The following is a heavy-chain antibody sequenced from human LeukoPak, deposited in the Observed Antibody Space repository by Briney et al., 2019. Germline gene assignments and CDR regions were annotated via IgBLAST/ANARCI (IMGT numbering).Heavy chain of an antibody. CDR1: GSTFSTYG. Sequence: GGSLRLSCTASGSTFSTYGMNWVRQAPGKGLEWLSYISTTSGTIYYADPVKGRFTISRENAKNSLYLQMNSLRAEDTAVYYCAGGYCSDGTCYRCDPWGQGTLVTVSS. CDR3: AGGYCSDGTCYRCDP. J-gene: IGHJ5*02. V-gene: IGHV3-48*01. CDR2: ISTTSGTI. D-gene: IGHD2-15*01.